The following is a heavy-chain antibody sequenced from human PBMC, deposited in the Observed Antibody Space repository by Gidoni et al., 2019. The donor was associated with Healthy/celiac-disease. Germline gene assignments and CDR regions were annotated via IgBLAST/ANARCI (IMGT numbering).Heavy chain of an antibody. Sequence: EVQLLESGGGLVQPGGYLRLSCAASGFTFSSYAMSWVRQAPGKGRECVSASSGSGGRTYYADSVKCRFTISRDNSKNPLYLQMNSLRAEDTAVYYCAKEGIVVVIGNWFDPWGQGTLVTVSS. J-gene: IGHJ5*02. D-gene: IGHD3-22*01. V-gene: IGHV3-23*01. CDR3: AKEGIVVVIGNWFDP. CDR1: GFTFSSYA. CDR2: SSGSGGRT.